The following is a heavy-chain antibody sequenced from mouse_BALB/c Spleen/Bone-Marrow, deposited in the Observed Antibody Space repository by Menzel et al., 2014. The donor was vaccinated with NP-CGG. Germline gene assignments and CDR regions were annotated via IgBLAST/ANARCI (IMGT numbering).Heavy chain of an antibody. Sequence: EVKLLESGGGLVQPGGSLKLSCAASGFDFSRYWMTWVRQAPGKGLEWIGEINPDSSTINYTPSLKDKFIISRDNAKNXLYLQMNKVRSEDTALYYCAKNYYYGYVAYWGQGTLVTVSA. CDR1: GFDFSRYW. D-gene: IGHD1-2*01. J-gene: IGHJ3*01. CDR3: AKNYYYGYVAY. CDR2: INPDSSTI. V-gene: IGHV4-1*02.